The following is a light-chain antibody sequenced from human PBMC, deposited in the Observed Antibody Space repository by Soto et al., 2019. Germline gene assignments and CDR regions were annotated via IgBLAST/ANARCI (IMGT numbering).Light chain of an antibody. J-gene: IGLJ3*02. CDR2: SNN. CDR3: QSFDSSLSGWV. CDR1: SSNIGAGYD. Sequence: QSVLTQPPSVSGAPGQRVTMSCTGSSSNIGAGYDVHWYQQLPGTAPKLLIYSNNNRPSGVPDRFSGSKSGTSASLAITGLQAEDEADYYCQSFDSSLSGWVFGGGTKVTVL. V-gene: IGLV1-40*01.